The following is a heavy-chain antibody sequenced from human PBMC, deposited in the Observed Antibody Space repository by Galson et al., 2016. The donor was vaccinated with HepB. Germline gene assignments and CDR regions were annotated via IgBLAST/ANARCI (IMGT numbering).Heavy chain of an antibody. CDR2: IHNSGST. V-gene: IGHV4-59*01. J-gene: IGHJ3*01. CDR3: ARGNGWHLY. Sequence: SETLSLTCTVSGASMRNYYWSWIRQPPGKGLEWIGYIHNSGSTNYNPSLTSRVTISVDTSKSQFSLNLSSVTAADTAVYYCARGNGWHLYWGQGTTATVSS. D-gene: IGHD2-15*01. CDR1: GASMRNYY.